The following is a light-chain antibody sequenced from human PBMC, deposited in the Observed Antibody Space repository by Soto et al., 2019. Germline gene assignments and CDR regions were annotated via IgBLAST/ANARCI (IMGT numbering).Light chain of an antibody. V-gene: IGKV1-5*01. CDR3: QQYNSYSWT. CDR2: DAS. CDR1: HSVGTW. Sequence: DIQMTQSPSTLSASVGDRVTITCRASHSVGTWLAWYQQKPGKAPKVLIYDASSLETGVPSRFSGSGSGTEFTLSISSLQPDDFATYYCQQYNSYSWTFGQGTRLEI. J-gene: IGKJ5*01.